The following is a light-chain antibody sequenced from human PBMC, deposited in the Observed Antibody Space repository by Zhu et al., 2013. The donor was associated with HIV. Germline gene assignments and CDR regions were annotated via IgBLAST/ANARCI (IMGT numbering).Light chain of an antibody. CDR1: ESVSSNY. CDR2: DAS. V-gene: IGKV3-20*01. CDR3: QHYGNSVFT. J-gene: IGKJ3*01. Sequence: EIVLTQSPGTLSLSPGERATLSCRASESVSSNYLAWYQQKPGQAPRLLIYDASSRATGIPNRFSGSGSGTDFTLTISRLEPEDFAVYYCQHYGNSVFTFGP.